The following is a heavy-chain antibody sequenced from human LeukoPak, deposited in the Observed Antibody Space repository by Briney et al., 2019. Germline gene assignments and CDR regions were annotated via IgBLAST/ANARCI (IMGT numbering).Heavy chain of an antibody. D-gene: IGHD6-19*01. J-gene: IGHJ4*02. CDR2: IYYSGST. CDR1: GGSISSNSFY. Sequence: SETLSLTCTVSGGSISSNSFYWGWIRQPPGKGLEWIGYIYYSGSTNYNPSLKSRVTISVDTSKNQFSLKLSSVTAADTAVYYCARVYSSAWYLDYWGQGTLVTVSS. V-gene: IGHV4-61*05. CDR3: ARVYSSAWYLDY.